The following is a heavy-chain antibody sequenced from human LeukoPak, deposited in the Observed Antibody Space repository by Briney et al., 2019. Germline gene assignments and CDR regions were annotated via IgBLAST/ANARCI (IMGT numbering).Heavy chain of an antibody. V-gene: IGHV3-33*01. CDR1: RFTFNNYA. Sequence: PGGSLRLSCAESRFTFNNYAMHWVRQSPDKGLEWVSVIWSDGGTKYYADSVKGRFTISRDNSKNTLYLQMDSLRDEDTAVYYCARAGHSSGWNHLDYWGQGTVVTASS. D-gene: IGHD6-19*01. J-gene: IGHJ4*02. CDR3: ARAGHSSGWNHLDY. CDR2: IWSDGGTK.